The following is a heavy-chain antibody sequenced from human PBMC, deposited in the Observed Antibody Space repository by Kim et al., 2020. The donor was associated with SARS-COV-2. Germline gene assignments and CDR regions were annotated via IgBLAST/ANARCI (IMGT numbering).Heavy chain of an antibody. D-gene: IGHD6-13*01. Sequence: SLKGRFTISRDDSKNALYLQMNSLRSEDTAVYYCATRGIAAAGKSPFDYWGQGSLVTVSS. V-gene: IGHV3-30*03. CDR3: ATRGIAAAGKSPFDY. J-gene: IGHJ4*02.